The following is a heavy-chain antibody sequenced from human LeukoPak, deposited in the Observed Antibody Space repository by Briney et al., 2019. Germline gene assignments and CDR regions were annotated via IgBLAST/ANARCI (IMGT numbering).Heavy chain of an antibody. J-gene: IGHJ6*02. Sequence: SVKVSCKASGGTFGSYAISWVRQAPGQGLEWMGGIIPIFGTANYAQKFQGRVTITADESTSTAYMELSSLRSEDTAVYYCARAVAAAPLGYGMDVWGQGTTVTVSS. D-gene: IGHD6-13*01. CDR1: GGTFGSYA. V-gene: IGHV1-69*13. CDR2: IIPIFGTA. CDR3: ARAVAAAPLGYGMDV.